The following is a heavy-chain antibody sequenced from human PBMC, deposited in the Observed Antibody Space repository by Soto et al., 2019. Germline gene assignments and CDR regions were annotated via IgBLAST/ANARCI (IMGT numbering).Heavy chain of an antibody. CDR3: ARWSYDSSTYYYDPFDI. CDR1: EGNSVDHD. J-gene: IGHJ3*02. V-gene: IGHV4-59*11. D-gene: IGHD3-22*01. CDR2: FYYGST. Sequence: IISDRSSVAEGNSVDHDGSRIMKKKRKGLECIGYFYYGSTNYNPSFKSRVTISVDVSKDQFSLRLSSVTAADAAVYYCARWSYDSSTYYYDPFDIWGQGILVSV.